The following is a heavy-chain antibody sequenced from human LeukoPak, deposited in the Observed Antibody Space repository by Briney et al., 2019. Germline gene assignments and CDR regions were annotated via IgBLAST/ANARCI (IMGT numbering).Heavy chain of an antibody. CDR3: VTTPLVVTGLSFDY. Sequence: HPGGSLRLSCSASGFTFSSYAMHWVRQAPGKGLEYVSAISSNGDSTYYADSVKGRFTISRDNSKNTLYLQMSSLRPDDTAVCYCVTTPLVVTGLSFDYWGQGTLVTVSS. D-gene: IGHD3-9*01. CDR2: ISSNGDST. J-gene: IGHJ4*02. CDR1: GFTFSSYA. V-gene: IGHV3-64D*09.